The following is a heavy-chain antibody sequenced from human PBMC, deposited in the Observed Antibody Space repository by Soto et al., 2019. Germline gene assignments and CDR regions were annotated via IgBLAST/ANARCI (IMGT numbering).Heavy chain of an antibody. V-gene: IGHV1-18*01. D-gene: IGHD2-15*01. J-gene: IGHJ4*02. CDR2: ISAYNGNT. Sequence: QVQLVQSGAEVKKPGASVKVSCKASGYTFTSYGISWVRQAPGQGLEWMGWISAYNGNTNYAQKLQGRVTMTTDTATSTAYMELMSLRSDDTAVYYCARGGDIVVVVAPHPNDYWGQGTLVTVSS. CDR1: GYTFTSYG. CDR3: ARGGDIVVVVAPHPNDY.